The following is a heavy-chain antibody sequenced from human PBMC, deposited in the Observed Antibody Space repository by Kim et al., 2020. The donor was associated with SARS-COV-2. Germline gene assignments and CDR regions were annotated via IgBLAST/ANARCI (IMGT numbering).Heavy chain of an antibody. J-gene: IGHJ6*02. CDR1: GYSFTSYW. Sequence: GESLKISCKGSGYSFTSYWIGWVRQMPGKGLEWMGIIYPGDSDTRYSPSFQGQVTISADKSISTAYLQWSSLKASDTAMYYCAGPYSSSEGSYGMDVWGQGTTVTVSS. CDR2: IYPGDSDT. D-gene: IGHD6-13*01. V-gene: IGHV5-51*01. CDR3: AGPYSSSEGSYGMDV.